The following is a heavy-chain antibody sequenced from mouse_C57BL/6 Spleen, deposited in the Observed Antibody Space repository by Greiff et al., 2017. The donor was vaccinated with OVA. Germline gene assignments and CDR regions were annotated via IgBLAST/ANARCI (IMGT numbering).Heavy chain of an antibody. CDR1: GYAFSSSW. V-gene: IGHV1-82*01. J-gene: IGHJ4*01. Sequence: QVQLKESGPELVKPGASVKISCKASGYAFSSSWMNWVKQRPGKGLEWIGRIYPGDGDTNYNGKFKGKATLTADKSSSTAYMQLSSLTSEDSAVYFCARKFYYYGSSPHAMDYWGQGTSVTVSS. D-gene: IGHD1-1*01. CDR3: ARKFYYYGSSPHAMDY. CDR2: IYPGDGDT.